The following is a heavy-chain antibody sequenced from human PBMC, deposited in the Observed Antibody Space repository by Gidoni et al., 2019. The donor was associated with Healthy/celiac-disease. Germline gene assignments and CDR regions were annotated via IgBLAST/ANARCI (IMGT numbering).Heavy chain of an antibody. J-gene: IGHJ5*02. D-gene: IGHD2-2*02. Sequence: EVQLVESGGGLVQPGGTLRLSWAASGFTLSNYWMSWVRQAPGKGLEWVANLKQDGSEKYYVDSVKGRFTVSRDNAKNSLYLQMNSLRAEATAVYYCARDWRDCSNNNCYSGWFDPWSQGTLVTVSS. CDR1: GFTLSNYW. V-gene: IGHV3-7*01. CDR2: LKQDGSEK. CDR3: ARDWRDCSNNNCYSGWFDP.